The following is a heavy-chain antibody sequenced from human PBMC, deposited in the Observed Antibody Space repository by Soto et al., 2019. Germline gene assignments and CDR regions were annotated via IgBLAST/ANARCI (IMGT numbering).Heavy chain of an antibody. J-gene: IGHJ6*02. V-gene: IGHV4-4*02. CDR2: IYHSGST. CDR1: GGSISSSNW. D-gene: IGHD6-6*01. CDR3: ARDLSSASSYYYDGMDV. Sequence: SETLSLTCAVFGGSISSSNWWSWVRQPPGKGLEWIGEIYHSGSTNYNPSLKSRVTISVDKSKNQFSLKLSSVTAADTAVYYCARDLSSASSYYYDGMDVWGQGTTVTVSS.